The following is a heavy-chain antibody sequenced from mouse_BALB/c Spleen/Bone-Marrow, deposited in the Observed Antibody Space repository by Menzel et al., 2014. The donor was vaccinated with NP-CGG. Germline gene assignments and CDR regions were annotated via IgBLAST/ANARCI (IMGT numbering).Heavy chain of an antibody. CDR1: GYTFTSYY. V-gene: IGHV1S56*01. CDR2: IYPGDGST. CDR3: ARADLPYYFDY. Sequence: VQLQQSGPELVKPGASVKMSCTASGYTFTSYYIHWVKQRPGQGLEWIGWIYPGDGSTKYNEKFKGKTTMTADKSSSTAYMLLSSLTSEDSAIYFCARADLPYYFDYWGQGTTLTVSS. J-gene: IGHJ2*01.